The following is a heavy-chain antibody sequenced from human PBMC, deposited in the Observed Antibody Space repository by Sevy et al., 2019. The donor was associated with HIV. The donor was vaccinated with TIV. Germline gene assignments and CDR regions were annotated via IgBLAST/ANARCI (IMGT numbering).Heavy chain of an antibody. V-gene: IGHV3-48*02. CDR3: ALSIAVAGPSYYYYHLDV. D-gene: IGHD6-19*01. J-gene: IGHJ6*03. CDR2: ISSSSSTI. Sequence: GGSLRLSCAASEFTFSSYSTNWVRQAPGKGLEWVSYISSSSSTIYYADSVKGRFTISRDNAKNSLYLQMNSLRDEDTAVYYCALSIAVAGPSYYYYHLDVWGQGTTVTVSS. CDR1: EFTFSSYS.